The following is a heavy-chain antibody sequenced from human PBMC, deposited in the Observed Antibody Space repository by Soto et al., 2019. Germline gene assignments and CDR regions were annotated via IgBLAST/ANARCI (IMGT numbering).Heavy chain of an antibody. V-gene: IGHV4-59*08. CDR2: IYYSGST. CDR3: ARRGAMVTLDY. CDR1: GGSISSYY. D-gene: IGHD5-18*01. J-gene: IGHJ4*02. Sequence: QVQLQESGPGLVKPSETLSLTCTVSGGSISSYYWSWIRQPPGKGLEWIGYIYYSGSTNYNPSLKSRVTISVDTSKNQFSLKLSSVTAADTAVYYCARRGAMVTLDYWGQGTLVTVSS.